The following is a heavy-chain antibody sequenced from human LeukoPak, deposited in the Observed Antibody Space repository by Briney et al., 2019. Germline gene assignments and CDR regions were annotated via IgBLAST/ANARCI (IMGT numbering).Heavy chain of an antibody. V-gene: IGHV3-15*01. CDR2: IKSKTDGGTT. Sequence: EWFGRIKSKTDGGTTDYAAPVKGRFTISRDDSKNTLYLQMNSLKTEDTAVYYCTTDFMVDFDYWGQGTLVTVSS. J-gene: IGHJ4*02. CDR3: TTDFMVDFDY. D-gene: IGHD4/OR15-4a*01.